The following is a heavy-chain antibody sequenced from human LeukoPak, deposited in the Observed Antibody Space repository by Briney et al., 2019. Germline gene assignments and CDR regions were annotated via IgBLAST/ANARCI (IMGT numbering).Heavy chain of an antibody. D-gene: IGHD3-22*01. Sequence: ASVKVSCKASGGTFSSYAISWVRQAPGQGLEWMGRIIPILGIANYAQKFQGRVTITADKSTSTAYMELSSLRSEDTAVYYCARDLRYYYDSSGYYLYWGQGTLVTVSS. J-gene: IGHJ4*02. CDR2: IIPILGIA. CDR1: GGTFSSYA. CDR3: ARDLRYYYDSSGYYLY. V-gene: IGHV1-69*04.